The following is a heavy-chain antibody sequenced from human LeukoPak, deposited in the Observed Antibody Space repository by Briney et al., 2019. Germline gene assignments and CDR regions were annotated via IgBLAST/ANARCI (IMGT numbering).Heavy chain of an antibody. CDR2: INPNSGGT. D-gene: IGHD4-17*01. CDR1: GYTFTSYY. V-gene: IGHV1-2*04. J-gene: IGHJ4*02. Sequence: ASVKVSCKASGYTFTSYYMHWVRQAPGQGLEWMGWINPNSGGTNYAQKFQGWVTMTRDTSISTAYMELSRLRSEDTAVYYCALSHGDYGYYFDYWGQGTLVTVSS. CDR3: ALSHGDYGYYFDY.